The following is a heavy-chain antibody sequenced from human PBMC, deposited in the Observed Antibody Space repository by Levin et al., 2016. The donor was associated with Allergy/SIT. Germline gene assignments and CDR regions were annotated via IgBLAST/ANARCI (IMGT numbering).Heavy chain of an antibody. J-gene: IGHJ6*02. Sequence: SETLSLTCTVSGASVRGPTYCWNWVRQPPGKELECLGNICDSGYTNYNPSLKSRVTISVDTSRNQFSLELRSVTAADTAVYYCARGPAEREHNYLNVMDVWGRGTTVTVSS. V-gene: IGHV4-61*01. CDR2: ICDSGYT. CDR3: ARGPAEREHNYLNVMDV. D-gene: IGHD1-1*01. CDR1: GASVRGPTYC.